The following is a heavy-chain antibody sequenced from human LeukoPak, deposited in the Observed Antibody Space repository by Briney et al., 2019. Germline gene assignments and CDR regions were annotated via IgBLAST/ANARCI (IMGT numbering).Heavy chain of an antibody. J-gene: IGHJ3*02. D-gene: IGHD2-15*01. CDR1: GYTFTSYG. CDR2: ISAYNGNT. CDR3: ASGYCSGGSCYEYPDAFDI. Sequence: ASVKVSCKASGYTFTSYGISWVRQAPGQGLEWMGWISAYNGNTNYAQKLQGRVTMTTDTSTSTAYMELRSLRSDDTAVYYCASGYCSGGSCYEYPDAFDIWGQGTMVTVSS. V-gene: IGHV1-18*01.